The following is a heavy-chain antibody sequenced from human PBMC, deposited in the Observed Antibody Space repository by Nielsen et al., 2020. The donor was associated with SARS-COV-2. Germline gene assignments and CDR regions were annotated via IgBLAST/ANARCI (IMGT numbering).Heavy chain of an antibody. CDR3: ARDLSIHGIAAAGNWGGMDV. J-gene: IGHJ6*02. D-gene: IGHD6-13*01. CDR2: IKQDGSEK. Sequence: ETLSLTCAASGFTFSSYWMSWVRQAPGKGLEWVANIKQDGSEKYYVDSVKGRFTISRDNAKNSLYLQMNSLRAEDTAVYYCARDLSIHGIAAAGNWGGMDVWGQGTTVTVSS. CDR1: GFTFSSYW. V-gene: IGHV3-7*03.